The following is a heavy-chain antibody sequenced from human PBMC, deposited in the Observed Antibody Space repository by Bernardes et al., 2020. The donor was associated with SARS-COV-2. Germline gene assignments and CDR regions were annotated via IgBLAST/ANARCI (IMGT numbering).Heavy chain of an antibody. J-gene: IGHJ4*02. CDR1: GFTFSSCS. V-gene: IGHV3-21*01. Sequence: GGSLRLSCAASGFTFSSCSMNWVHQAPGKGLEWVSSISGDSGSIYYADSVKGRFTISRDNAKSSLYLQMNSLRAEDTAVYYCASCGGSCYTDPFDYWGQGTLVTVSS. CDR3: ASCGGSCYTDPFDY. D-gene: IGHD2-15*01. CDR2: ISGDSGSI.